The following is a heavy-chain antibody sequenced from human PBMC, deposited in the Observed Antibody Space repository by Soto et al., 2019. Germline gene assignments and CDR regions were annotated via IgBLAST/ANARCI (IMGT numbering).Heavy chain of an antibody. CDR3: GVIEAGIPFDY. J-gene: IGHJ4*02. CDR2: IIPILGIA. V-gene: IGHV1-69*02. CDR1: GGTFSSYT. D-gene: IGHD2-21*01. Sequence: QVQLVQSGAEVKKPGSSVKVSCKASGGTFSSYTISWVRQAPGQGLEWMGRIIPILGIANYAQKFQGRVKITADKSTGTAYMGLGSLESEDKAVDYWGVIEAGIPFDYWGQGTLVTVSS.